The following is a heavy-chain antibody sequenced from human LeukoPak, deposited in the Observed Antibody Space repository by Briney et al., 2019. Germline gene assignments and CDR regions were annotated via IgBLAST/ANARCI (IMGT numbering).Heavy chain of an antibody. CDR1: GFTFSSYG. Sequence: TGGSLRLSCAASGFTFSSYGMHWVRQAPGKGLEWVAFIRYDGSNKYYADSVKGRFTISRDNSKNTLYPQMNSLRAEDTAVYYCANFCGGDCSGAFDIWGQGTMVTVSS. CDR2: IRYDGSNK. CDR3: ANFCGGDCSGAFDI. J-gene: IGHJ3*02. D-gene: IGHD2-21*01. V-gene: IGHV3-30*02.